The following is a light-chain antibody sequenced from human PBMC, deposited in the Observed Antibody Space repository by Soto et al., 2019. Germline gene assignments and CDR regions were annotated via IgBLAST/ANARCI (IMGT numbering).Light chain of an antibody. V-gene: IGKV3-20*01. Sequence: EIVMKKSPAILSVYHREGATLSCRASQSVSSKLAWYQQKPGQAPRLLIYGASSRATGIPDRFSGSGSGTDFTLTISRLEPEDFAVYYCQQYCSSPLWTFGQGTKVDIK. CDR1: QSVSSK. CDR3: QQYCSSPLWT. J-gene: IGKJ1*01. CDR2: GAS.